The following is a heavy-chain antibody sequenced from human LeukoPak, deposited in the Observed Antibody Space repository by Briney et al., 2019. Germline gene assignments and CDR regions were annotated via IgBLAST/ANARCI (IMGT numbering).Heavy chain of an antibody. Sequence: PGGSLRLSCAASGFTFSSYAMSWVRQPPGKGLEWVSAINGSGGSTYYEDSVKCRFTISRDNSKNTLYLQMNSLRAEDTAVYYCAKRTSLWFGEFDYWGQGTLVTVSS. CDR3: AKRTSLWFGEFDY. J-gene: IGHJ4*02. CDR2: INGSGGST. D-gene: IGHD3-10*01. CDR1: GFTFSSYA. V-gene: IGHV3-23*01.